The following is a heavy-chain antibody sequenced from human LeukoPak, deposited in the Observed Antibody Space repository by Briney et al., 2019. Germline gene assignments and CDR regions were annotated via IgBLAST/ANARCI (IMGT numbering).Heavy chain of an antibody. CDR2: IGYDGSKT. CDR3: ARDLGGIYYIAY. D-gene: IGHD2-15*01. Sequence: GGSLRLSCAASGFTFSSYGMHWVRQAPGEGLEWVAYIGYDGSKTYYSDSVKGRFTISRDNSKNTVHLQMNSLRAADTALDFCARDLGGIYYIAYWGQGTLVTVSS. J-gene: IGHJ4*02. V-gene: IGHV3-30*02. CDR1: GFTFSSYG.